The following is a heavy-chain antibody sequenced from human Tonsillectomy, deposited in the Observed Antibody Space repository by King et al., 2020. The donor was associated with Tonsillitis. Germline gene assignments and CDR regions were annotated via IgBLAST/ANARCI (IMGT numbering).Heavy chain of an antibody. CDR3: ASTAPPYYYYYMDV. CDR2: ISYSGST. V-gene: IGHV4-31*03. CDR1: GGSISSGGYY. Sequence: QLQESGPGLVKPSQTLSLTCTVSGGSISSGGYYWRWIRQHPGQGLEWIGYISYSGSTFYNPPLKSRLTISLDTSKNQFSLRLSSVTVADTALYYCASTAPPYYYYYMDVWGKGTTVTVSS. J-gene: IGHJ6*03. D-gene: IGHD4-17*01.